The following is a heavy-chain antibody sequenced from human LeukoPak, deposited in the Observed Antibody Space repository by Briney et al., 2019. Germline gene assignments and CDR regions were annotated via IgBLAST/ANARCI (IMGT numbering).Heavy chain of an antibody. J-gene: IGHJ4*02. V-gene: IGHV3-33*08. CDR3: AREGYVWGSYRYTHLDY. D-gene: IGHD3-16*02. CDR1: GFTFSNYW. CDR2: IWYDGSNK. Sequence: GGSLRLSCAASGFTFSNYWMTWVRQAPGKGLEWVAVIWYDGSNKYYADSVKGRFTISRDNSKNTLYLQMNSLRAEDTAVYYCAREGYVWGSYRYTHLDYWGQGTLVTVSS.